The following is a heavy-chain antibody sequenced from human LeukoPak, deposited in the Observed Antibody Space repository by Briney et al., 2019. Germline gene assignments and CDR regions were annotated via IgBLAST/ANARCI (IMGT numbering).Heavy chain of an antibody. CDR1: GFTFSSYG. D-gene: IGHD3-10*01. V-gene: IGHV3-30*02. Sequence: TGGSLRLSCAASGFTFSSYGMHWVRQAPGKGLEWVAFIRYDGSNKYYADSVKGRFTNSRDNSKNTLYLQMNSLRAEDTAVYYCAKGVDGLWFGESYYFDYWGQGTLVTVSS. CDR3: AKGVDGLWFGESYYFDY. CDR2: IRYDGSNK. J-gene: IGHJ4*02.